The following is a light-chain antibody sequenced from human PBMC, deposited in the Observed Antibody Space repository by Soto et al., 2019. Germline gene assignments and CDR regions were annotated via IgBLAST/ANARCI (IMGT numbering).Light chain of an antibody. Sequence: QSVLTQPPSVSGAPGQSVTISCTGTSSNIGAGYDIHWYQQPPGTAPKLVIYNNHNRPSGVPDRFSGSKSGTSGSLAITGLQAEDEADYYCQSYDSSLRGVFGGGTQLTVL. CDR1: SSNIGAGYD. V-gene: IGLV1-40*01. CDR3: QSYDSSLRGV. CDR2: NNH. J-gene: IGLJ3*02.